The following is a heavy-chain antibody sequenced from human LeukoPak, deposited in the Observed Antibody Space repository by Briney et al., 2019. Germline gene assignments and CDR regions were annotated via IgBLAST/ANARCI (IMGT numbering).Heavy chain of an antibody. J-gene: IGHJ4*02. D-gene: IGHD4-17*01. V-gene: IGHV3-30*18. CDR2: ISYDGSNK. CDR1: GFTFSSYG. Sequence: GRSLRLSCAASGFTFSSYGMHWVRQAPGKGLEWVAVISYDGSNKYYADSVKGRFTISRDNSKNTLYLQMNSLRAEDTAVYYCAKEEHYAHFDYWGQGTLVTVSS. CDR3: AKEEHYAHFDY.